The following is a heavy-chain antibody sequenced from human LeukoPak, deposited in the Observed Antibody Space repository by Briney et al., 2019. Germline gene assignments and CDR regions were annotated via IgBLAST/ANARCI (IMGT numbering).Heavy chain of an antibody. CDR3: ARCPAKAKRYFDL. Sequence: SETLSLTCTVSGGSISSYYWSWIRQSPGKGLEWIGYIYYSGSTNYNPSLKSRVTISVDTSKNQFSLKLSSVTAADTAVYYCARCPAKAKRYFDLWGRGTLVTVSS. V-gene: IGHV4-59*01. J-gene: IGHJ2*01. CDR1: GGSISSYY. CDR2: IYYSGST.